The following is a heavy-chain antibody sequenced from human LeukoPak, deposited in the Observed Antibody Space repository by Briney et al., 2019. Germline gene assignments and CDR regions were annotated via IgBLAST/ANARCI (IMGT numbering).Heavy chain of an antibody. D-gene: IGHD2-2*01. V-gene: IGHV3-23*01. CDR2: ISGSGGST. Sequence: GGSLRLSCAASGFTFSSYGMHWVRQAPGKGLEWVSAISGSGGSTYYADSVKGRFTISRDNSKNTLYLQMNSLRAEDTAVYYCAKDYCSSTSCYEGYFDYWGQGTLVTVSS. J-gene: IGHJ4*02. CDR3: AKDYCSSTSCYEGYFDY. CDR1: GFTFSSYG.